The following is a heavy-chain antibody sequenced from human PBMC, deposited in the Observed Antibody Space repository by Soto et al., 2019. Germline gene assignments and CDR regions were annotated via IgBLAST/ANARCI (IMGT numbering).Heavy chain of an antibody. CDR2: MNPNSGNT. CDR3: ARGPGSSDWRFSYYYMDV. CDR1: FTSYD. D-gene: IGHD6-19*01. J-gene: IGHJ6*02. V-gene: IGHV1-8*01. Sequence: QVQLVQSGAEVKKPGASVKVSCTFTSYDINWVRQATGQGLEWMAWMNPNSGNTRSAQKFQGRVTMTRNTSNYTAYMELSSLRSEDTAVYYCARGPGSSDWRFSYYYMDVWGQGTTVTVSS.